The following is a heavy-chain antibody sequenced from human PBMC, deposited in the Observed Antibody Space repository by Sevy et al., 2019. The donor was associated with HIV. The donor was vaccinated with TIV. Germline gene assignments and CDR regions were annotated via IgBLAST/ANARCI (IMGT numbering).Heavy chain of an antibody. J-gene: IGHJ4*02. CDR1: GFSFDEYA. CDR2: ISWNSGTI. D-gene: IGHD3-16*01. Sequence: GGSLRLSCAASGFSFDEYAMNWVRQGPGKGLEWVSGISWNSGTIDYADPVKGRFTISRDNAKNSLYLQMNSLRAEDTALYYCAKGRGGGTYYFDYWGQGTLVTVSS. V-gene: IGHV3-9*01. CDR3: AKGRGGGTYYFDY.